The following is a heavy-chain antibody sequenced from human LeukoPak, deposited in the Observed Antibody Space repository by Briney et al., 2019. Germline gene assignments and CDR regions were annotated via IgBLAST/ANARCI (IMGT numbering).Heavy chain of an antibody. Sequence: GGSLRLSCAASGFTFSSYEMNWVREAPGKGVEWVWALSSRGDDPYYTDSVRGRFTISRDNYKNSLYLQMNSLRDEDTAIYYCAKGRLGVLYYGMDVWGHGTTVAVSS. J-gene: IGHJ6*02. CDR2: LSSRGDDP. CDR3: AKGRLGVLYYGMDV. CDR1: GFTFSSYE. V-gene: IGHV3-23*01. D-gene: IGHD2-8*01.